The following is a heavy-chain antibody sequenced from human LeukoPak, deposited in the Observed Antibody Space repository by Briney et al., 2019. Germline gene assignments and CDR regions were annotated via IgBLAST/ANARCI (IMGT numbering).Heavy chain of an antibody. Sequence: GGSLRFSCAASGFTFSSYWMHWVRQAPGKGLVWVSRINSDGSSTSYADSVKGRLTISRDNAKNSLYLQMNSLRAEDTAVYYCAYSSGYYFDYWGQGTLVTVSS. V-gene: IGHV3-74*01. CDR3: AYSSGYYFDY. CDR1: GFTFSSYW. J-gene: IGHJ4*02. CDR2: INSDGSST. D-gene: IGHD3-22*01.